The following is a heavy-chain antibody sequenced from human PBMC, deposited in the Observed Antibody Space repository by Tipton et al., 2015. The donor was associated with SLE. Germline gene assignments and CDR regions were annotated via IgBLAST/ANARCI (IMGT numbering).Heavy chain of an antibody. J-gene: IGHJ6*03. CDR1: GASIRSYY. CDR3: ARANDFWSGFDMDV. V-gene: IGHV4-4*08. Sequence: TLSLTCTVSGASIRSYYWSWIRQPPGKGLEWIGRIYTSGSTNYNPSLKSRVTISVDTSKNQFSLKLSSVTAADTAVYYCARANDFWSGFDMDVWGKGTTVTVSS. CDR2: IYTSGST. D-gene: IGHD3-3*01.